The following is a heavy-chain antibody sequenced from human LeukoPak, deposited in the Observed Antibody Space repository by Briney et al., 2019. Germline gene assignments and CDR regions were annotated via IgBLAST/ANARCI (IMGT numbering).Heavy chain of an antibody. D-gene: IGHD3-22*01. J-gene: IGHJ4*02. CDR1: GYTFTSYD. CDR2: MNPNSGAT. CDR3: AKASSYYYDSSGYYDY. V-gene: IGHV1-8*01. Sequence: GASVTVSCKASGYTFTSYDFNWLRQATGQGPEWMGWMNPNSGATGYAQKFQGRVTMTRSASINTAYMELTNLRSEDTAVYYCAKASSYYYDSSGYYDYWGQGTLVTVSS.